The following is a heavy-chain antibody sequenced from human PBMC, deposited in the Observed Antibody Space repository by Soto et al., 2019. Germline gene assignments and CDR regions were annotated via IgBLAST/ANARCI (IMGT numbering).Heavy chain of an antibody. CDR3: ARGSYSGTMSYIIDH. J-gene: IGHJ4*02. V-gene: IGHV3-30*03. CDR2: MSNDGSDK. Sequence: PGGSLRLSCAASGFTFSGHGMHWVRQRQAPGKGLEWVAVMSNDGSDKNYVDSVKGRFTISRDNSENILYLQMNSLRAEDTAVYYCARGSYSGTMSYIIDHWGQGTLVPVSS. CDR1: GFTFSGHG. D-gene: IGHD1-26*01.